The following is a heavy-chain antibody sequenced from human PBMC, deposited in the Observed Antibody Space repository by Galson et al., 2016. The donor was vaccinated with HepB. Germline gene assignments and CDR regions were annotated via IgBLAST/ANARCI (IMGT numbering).Heavy chain of an antibody. Sequence: CAISWDSVSSNIDAWNWIRQSPSRGLEWLGRTYYRSQWYVDYAVSVKSRININPDTSKNQFSLHLNSVTPEDTAVYYCARDGPATLDAFDFWGQGTMVTVSS. CDR2: TYYRSQWYV. CDR1: WDSVSSNIDA. CDR3: ARDGPATLDAFDF. J-gene: IGHJ3*01. V-gene: IGHV6-1*01.